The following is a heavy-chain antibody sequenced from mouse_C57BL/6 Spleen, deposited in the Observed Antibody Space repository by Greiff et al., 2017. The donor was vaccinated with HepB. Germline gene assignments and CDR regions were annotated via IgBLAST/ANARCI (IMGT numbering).Heavy chain of an antibody. CDR3: ASSTMIRGWFAY. CDR1: GYSFTSYY. CDR2: IYPGSGNT. V-gene: IGHV1-66*01. Sequence: QVQLQQSGPELVKPGASVKISCKASGYSFTSYYIHWVKQRPGQGLEWIGWIYPGSGNTKYNEKFKGKATLTADTSSSTAYMQLSSLTSEDSAVYYCASSTMIRGWFAYWGQGTLVTVSA. J-gene: IGHJ3*01. D-gene: IGHD2-4*01.